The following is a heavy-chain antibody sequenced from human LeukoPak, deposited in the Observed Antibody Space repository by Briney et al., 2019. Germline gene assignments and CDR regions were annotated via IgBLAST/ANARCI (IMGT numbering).Heavy chain of an antibody. CDR1: GYTLTELS. J-gene: IGHJ4*02. CDR2: FDPEDGET. V-gene: IGHV1-24*01. D-gene: IGHD6-19*01. CDR3: ATDLASAGYSSGWYSNY. Sequence: ASVKVSCKVSGYTLTELSMRWVRQAPGKGLEWMGGFDPEDGETIYAQKFQGRVTMTEDTSTDTAYMELSSLRSEDTAVYYCATDLASAGYSSGWYSNYWGQGTLVTVSS.